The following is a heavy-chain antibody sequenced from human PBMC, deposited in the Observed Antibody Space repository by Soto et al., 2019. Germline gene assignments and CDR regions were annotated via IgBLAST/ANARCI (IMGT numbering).Heavy chain of an antibody. CDR3: ARCLFGGGTNWFDP. Sequence: SETLSLTCAVSGYSISSGYYWGWIRQPPGKGLEWIGSIYHSGSTYYNPSLKSRVTISVDTSKNQFSLKLSSVTAADTAVYYCARCLFGGGTNWFDPWGQGTLVT. CDR2: IYHSGST. CDR1: GYSISSGYY. V-gene: IGHV4-38-2*01. D-gene: IGHD2-15*01. J-gene: IGHJ5*02.